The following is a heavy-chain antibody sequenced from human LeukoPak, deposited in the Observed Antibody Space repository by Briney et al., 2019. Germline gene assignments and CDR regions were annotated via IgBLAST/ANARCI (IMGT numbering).Heavy chain of an antibody. CDR1: GYTFTSYD. J-gene: IGHJ4*02. CDR3: ARGPRNTYYDFWSGYMYYFDY. V-gene: IGHV1-8*01. Sequence: ASVKVSCKDSGYTFTSYDINWVRQATGQGLEWMGWMNPNSGNTGYAQKFQGRVTMTRNTSISTAYMELSSLRSEDTAVYYCARGPRNTYYDFWSGYMYYFDYWGQGTLVTVSS. D-gene: IGHD3-3*01. CDR2: MNPNSGNT.